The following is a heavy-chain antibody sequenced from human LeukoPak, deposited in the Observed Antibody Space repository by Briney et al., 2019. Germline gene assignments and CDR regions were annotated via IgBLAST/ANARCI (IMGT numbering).Heavy chain of an antibody. CDR2: IYYSGST. CDR3: ARGRPILSPSGAHAFDI. D-gene: IGHD1-26*01. Sequence: PSQTLSLTCTVSGGSISSGGYYWSWIRQHPGKGLEWIGSIYYSGSTYYNPSLKSRVTISVDTSKNQFSLKLSSVTAADTAVYYCARGRPILSPSGAHAFDIWGQGTMVTVSS. J-gene: IGHJ3*02. V-gene: IGHV4-31*03. CDR1: GGSISSGGYY.